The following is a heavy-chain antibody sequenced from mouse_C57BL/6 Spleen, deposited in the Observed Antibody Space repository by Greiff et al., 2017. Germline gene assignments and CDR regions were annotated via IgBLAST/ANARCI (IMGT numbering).Heavy chain of an antibody. Sequence: QVQLQQSGPGLVQPSQSLSITCTVSGFSLTSCGVHWVRRSPGKGLEWQGVIWSGGSTDYNAAFISRLNISKDKSTSQFFFKMISRLADDTAIYSCARTGEYYGSSHYYLDYWGQGTTLTVSS. D-gene: IGHD1-1*01. V-gene: IGHV2-2*01. CDR2: IWSGGST. CDR1: GFSLTSCG. CDR3: ARTGEYYGSSHYYLDY. J-gene: IGHJ2*01.